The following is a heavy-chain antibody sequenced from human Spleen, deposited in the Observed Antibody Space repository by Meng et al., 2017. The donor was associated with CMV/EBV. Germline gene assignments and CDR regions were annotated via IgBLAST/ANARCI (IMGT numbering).Heavy chain of an antibody. Sequence: QVQLVESGGGVVQPGGSLRLSCAASGFTFSSYGMHWVRQAPGKGLEWVAFIQYDEGNKFYADSVKGRFTISRDTSKNTLYLQMDSLRLDDTAIYYCVKDNPVCHSWGQGTLVTVSS. CDR3: VKDNPVCHS. J-gene: IGHJ4*02. CDR1: GFTFSSYG. V-gene: IGHV3-30*02. CDR2: IQYDEGNK.